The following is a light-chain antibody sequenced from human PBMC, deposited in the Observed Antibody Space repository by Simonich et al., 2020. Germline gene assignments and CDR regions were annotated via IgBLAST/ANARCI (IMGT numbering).Light chain of an antibody. CDR1: QSLLHSDGKTY. CDR2: EVS. Sequence: DIVMTQTPLSLSVTPGQPASISCKSSQSLLHSDGKTYLYWDLQKPGQSPQLLFYEVSNRFSGVPDRVSGSGSGTDFTLKISRVEAEDVGVYYCMQSIQLPPTFGQGTKLEIK. J-gene: IGKJ2*01. CDR3: MQSIQLPPT. V-gene: IGKV2D-29*02.